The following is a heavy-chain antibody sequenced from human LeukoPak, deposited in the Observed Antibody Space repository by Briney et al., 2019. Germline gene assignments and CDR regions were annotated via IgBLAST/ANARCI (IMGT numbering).Heavy chain of an antibody. D-gene: IGHD1-1*01. J-gene: IGHJ4*02. V-gene: IGHV4-39*07. CDR2: IYYSGRT. CDR3: SKERGGTTIDY. CDR1: GGSISSSSYY. Sequence: PSEALSLTCTVSGGSISSSSYYWGWIRQPPGKGLEWIGSIYYSGRTYYNPSLDSRVTVSVDTSKNQFSLKLSFVTAADTAVYYCSKERGGTTIDYWGQGTLVTVSS.